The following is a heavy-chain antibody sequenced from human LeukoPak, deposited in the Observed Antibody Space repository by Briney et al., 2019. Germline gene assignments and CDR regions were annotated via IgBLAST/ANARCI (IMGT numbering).Heavy chain of an antibody. CDR3: ATWGDYYGSGSYYTSPLYYFDY. CDR2: LDNIGTT. D-gene: IGHD3-10*01. CDR1: GGSINSSY. J-gene: IGHJ4*02. V-gene: IGHV4-59*12. Sequence: SGPTLVKPSETLSLTCSVSGGSINSSYWKWIRQPPGKGLEWIGYLDNIGTTNYNPSLKSRVTISVDTSRNQVSLKLSSVTAADTAVYYCATWGDYYGSGSYYTSPLYYFDYWGQGTLVTVSS.